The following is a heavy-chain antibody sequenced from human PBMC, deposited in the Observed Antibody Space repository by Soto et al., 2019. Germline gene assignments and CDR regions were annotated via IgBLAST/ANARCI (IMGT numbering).Heavy chain of an antibody. Sequence: VSVKVSCKASGYTFTSYGIRWVRQAPGQGLEWMGWISAYNGNTNYAQKLQGRVTMTTDTSTSTAYMELRSLRSDDTAVYYCARDFWSGYLWFDPWGQGTLVTVSS. V-gene: IGHV1-18*01. CDR1: GYTFTSYG. J-gene: IGHJ5*02. CDR2: ISAYNGNT. D-gene: IGHD3-3*01. CDR3: ARDFWSGYLWFDP.